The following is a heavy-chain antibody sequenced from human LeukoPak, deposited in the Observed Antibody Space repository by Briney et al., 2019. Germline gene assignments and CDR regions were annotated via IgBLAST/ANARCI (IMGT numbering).Heavy chain of an antibody. J-gene: IGHJ6*02. CDR3: ARDGGKQYDSSGYHFGHYDYYGMDV. D-gene: IGHD3-22*01. V-gene: IGHV1-69*06. Sequence: ASVKVSCKASGGTFSSYAISWVRQAPGQGLEWMGGIIPIFGTANYAQKFQGRVTITADISTSTAYMELTRLRSEDTAVYYCARDGGKQYDSSGYHFGHYDYYGMDVWGQGTTVTISS. CDR1: GGTFSSYA. CDR2: IIPIFGTA.